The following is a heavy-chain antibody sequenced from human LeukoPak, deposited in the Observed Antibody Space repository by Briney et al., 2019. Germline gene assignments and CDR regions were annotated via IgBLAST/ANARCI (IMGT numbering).Heavy chain of an antibody. CDR2: IIPIFGTA. CDR1: GGTFSSYA. CDR3: ARERVGIRGFDY. Sequence: SVKVSCKASGGTFSSYAISWVRQAPGQGLEWMGGIIPIFGTANYAQKFQGGVTITADESTSTAYMELSSLRSEDTAVYYCARERVGIRGFDYWGQGTLVTVSS. D-gene: IGHD1-26*01. J-gene: IGHJ4*02. V-gene: IGHV1-69*13.